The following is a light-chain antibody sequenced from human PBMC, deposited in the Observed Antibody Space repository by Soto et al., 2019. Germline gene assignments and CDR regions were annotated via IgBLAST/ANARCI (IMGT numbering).Light chain of an antibody. J-gene: IGLJ1*01. CDR2: GNN. Sequence: QSVLTQPPSVSGAPGQRVTISCTGSSSNIGANYDVHWYQHRPGTAPKLLIFGNNNRPSGVPDRFSGSKSGTSASLAITGLQADDEGDYCCQSYDSTLSARYVFGTGTKVTVL. CDR1: SSNIGANYD. V-gene: IGLV1-40*01. CDR3: QSYDSTLSARYV.